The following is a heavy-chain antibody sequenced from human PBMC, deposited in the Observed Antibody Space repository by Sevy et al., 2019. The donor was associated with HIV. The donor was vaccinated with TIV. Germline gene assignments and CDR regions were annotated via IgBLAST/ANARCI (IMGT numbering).Heavy chain of an antibody. D-gene: IGHD6-19*01. J-gene: IGHJ4*02. V-gene: IGHV3-21*01. Sequence: GGSLRLSCAASGFTFSSYSMNWVRQAPGKGLEWVSSISSSSSYIYYADSVKGRFTISRDNAKNSLYLQMNSLRAEDTAVYYCATGVTAGTLNPLFDYWRQGTLVTVSS. CDR1: GFTFSSYS. CDR3: ATGVTAGTLNPLFDY. CDR2: ISSSSSYI.